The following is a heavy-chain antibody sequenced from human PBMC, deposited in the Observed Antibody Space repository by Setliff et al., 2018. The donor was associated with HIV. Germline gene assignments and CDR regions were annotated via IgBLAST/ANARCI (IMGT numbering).Heavy chain of an antibody. D-gene: IGHD1-26*01. Sequence: PGGSLRLSCAASGFTVSSYYMTWVRQAPGKGLEWVSVIYSGGSTYYADSVKGRFTISRDNSKNTVYLQMNSLRAEDTAVYYCARVERLPAGFYYYYYMDVWGKGTTVTVSS. CDR2: IYSGGST. CDR3: ARVERLPAGFYYYYYMDV. J-gene: IGHJ6*03. V-gene: IGHV3-53*01. CDR1: GFTVSSYY.